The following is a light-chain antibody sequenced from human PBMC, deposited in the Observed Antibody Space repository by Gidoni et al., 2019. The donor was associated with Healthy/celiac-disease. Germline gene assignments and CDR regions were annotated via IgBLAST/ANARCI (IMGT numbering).Light chain of an antibody. J-gene: IGKJ3*01. CDR2: DAS. V-gene: IGKV1-13*02. CDR3: QQFNSFPFT. Sequence: AIQLTQSPSSLSASVGDRVTITCRASQGISSALAWYQQKPGKAPKLLIYDASSLESGVPSRFSGSGSGTDFTLTISSLQPEDFATYYCQQFNSFPFTFGPXTKVDIK. CDR1: QGISSA.